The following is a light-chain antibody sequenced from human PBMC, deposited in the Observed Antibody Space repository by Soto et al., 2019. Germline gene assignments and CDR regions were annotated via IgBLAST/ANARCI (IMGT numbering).Light chain of an antibody. CDR2: AAS. V-gene: IGKV1-9*01. CDR3: QHLDGYPRT. Sequence: DIQMTQSPSFLPGSVGERVTITCRASRAISTYLAWYQQKPGKAPKLLIYAASTLQSGVPSRFSGSGSGTDFTLTISSLQPEDFATYYCQHLDGYPRTFGQGTKVEF. CDR1: RAISTY. J-gene: IGKJ1*01.